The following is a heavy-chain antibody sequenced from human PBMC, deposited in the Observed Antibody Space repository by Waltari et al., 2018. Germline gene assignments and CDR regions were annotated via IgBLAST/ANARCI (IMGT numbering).Heavy chain of an antibody. J-gene: IGHJ4*02. D-gene: IGHD3-3*01. CDR1: GFPFSSYW. CDR3: ARCLCDFWSGYYST. V-gene: IGHV3-7*01. Sequence: EVQLVASGGGLVQPGGSLRLSCAASGFPFSSYWMGWVRQAPGKGLEWVANIKQDGSEKNYVDSVKGRFTISRDNAKNSLYLQMNSLRAEDTAVYYCARCLCDFWSGYYSTWGQGTLVTVSS. CDR2: IKQDGSEK.